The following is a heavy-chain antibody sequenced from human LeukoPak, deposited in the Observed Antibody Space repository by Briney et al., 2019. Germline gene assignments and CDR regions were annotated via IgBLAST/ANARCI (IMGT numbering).Heavy chain of an antibody. CDR2: IDSDGSST. J-gene: IGHJ4*02. Sequence: PGGSLRLSCAVSGFTFSSYWMHWVRQAPGKGLVWVSGIDSDGSSTRCADSVKGRFTISRDNAKNTLYLQMNSLRAEDTAVYYCARDVGSGWYYFDYWGQGTLVTVSS. CDR3: ARDVGSGWYYFDY. CDR1: GFTFSSYW. V-gene: IGHV3-74*01. D-gene: IGHD6-19*01.